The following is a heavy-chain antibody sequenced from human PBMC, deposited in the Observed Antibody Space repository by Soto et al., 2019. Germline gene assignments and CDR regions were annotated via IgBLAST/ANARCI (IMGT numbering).Heavy chain of an antibody. Sequence: VGSLRLSCAASGFSVSTYYMSWVRQAPGKGLEWVSLIYSGGSTDYADSVKGRFIISRDNFKSALYLQMNSLRPEDTAVYYCARSSYSGTYFIDSWGQGTLVTVSS. V-gene: IGHV3-53*01. CDR2: IYSGGST. J-gene: IGHJ4*02. CDR3: ARSSYSGTYFIDS. CDR1: GFSVSTYY. D-gene: IGHD1-26*01.